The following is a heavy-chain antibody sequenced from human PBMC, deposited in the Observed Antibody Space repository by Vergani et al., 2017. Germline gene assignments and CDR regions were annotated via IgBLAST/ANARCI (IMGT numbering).Heavy chain of an antibody. CDR2: ICYDGSNK. D-gene: IGHD2/OR15-2a*01. CDR3: PKDLGGCNSISCSYYMDV. J-gene: IGHJ6*03. CDR1: ELSSGSNA. V-gene: IGHV3-33*06. Sequence: VKWVEPGGGVVRLGRWLRFSGEASELSSGSNAMNWVGRAPGKGQGWVAVICYDGSNKYYADSVKGRLTISRDNSQNTVNLQMNSLRVDDTAVYYCPKDLGGCNSISCSYYMDVWGKGTTVTV.